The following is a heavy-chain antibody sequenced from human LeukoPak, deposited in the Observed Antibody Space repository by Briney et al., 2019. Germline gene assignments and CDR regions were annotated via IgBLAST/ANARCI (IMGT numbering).Heavy chain of an antibody. CDR2: FDPEDGET. J-gene: IGHJ4*02. CDR3: ATDTTGYGGGFDY. V-gene: IGHV1-24*01. Sequence: ASVNVSCKVSGYTLTELSMHWMRQAPGKGLEWMGGFDPEDGETIYAQKFQGRVTMTEDTSTDPAYMELSSLRSEDTAVYYCATDTTGYGGGFDYWGQGTLVTVSS. D-gene: IGHD3-16*01. CDR1: GYTLTELS.